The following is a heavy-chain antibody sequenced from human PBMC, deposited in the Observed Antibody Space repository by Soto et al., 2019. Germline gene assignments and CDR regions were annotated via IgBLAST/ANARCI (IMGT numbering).Heavy chain of an antibody. V-gene: IGHV1-18*01. D-gene: IGHD2-2*01. Sequence: ASVKVSCKGSGYTFTSYGISWVRQDTGKGHQWMRWISAYNGNTNYPQKLQGRVTMTTDTSTSTAYMELRSLRSDDTAVYYCARAPIKVVPAAILDWFDPLGQGTLVTVSS. CDR1: GYTFTSYG. J-gene: IGHJ5*02. CDR3: ARAPIKVVPAAILDWFDP. CDR2: ISAYNGNT.